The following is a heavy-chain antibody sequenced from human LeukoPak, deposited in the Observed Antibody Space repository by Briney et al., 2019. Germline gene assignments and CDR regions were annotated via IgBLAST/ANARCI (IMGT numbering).Heavy chain of an antibody. D-gene: IGHD3-22*01. CDR2: ISYNGGHA. CDR3: AKQRTYDSSGCHAPDD. CDR1: GFTFSTYA. J-gene: IGHJ4*02. Sequence: GGSLRLSCVTSGFTFSTYAMSWVRQAPGKGLEWVSVISYNGGHALYADSVKGRFTISRDNSKNTLYLQMNSLRVDDTAIYFCAKQRTYDSSGCHAPDDWGQGTLDTVSS. V-gene: IGHV3-23*01.